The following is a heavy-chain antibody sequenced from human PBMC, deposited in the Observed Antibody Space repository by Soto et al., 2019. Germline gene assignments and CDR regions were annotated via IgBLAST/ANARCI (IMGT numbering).Heavy chain of an antibody. CDR2: ISYSGST. D-gene: IGHD2-15*01. V-gene: IGHV4-59*01. CDR1: GGSMSSYY. Sequence: ASETLSLTCTVSGGSMSSYYWTWLRQSPGRGLEWIGYISYSGSTYYNPSLKSGVTISADTSKNQFSLRMSSMIAADTAVYYCARADPDASVGYWGQGTLVTVSS. CDR3: ARADPDASVGY. J-gene: IGHJ4*02.